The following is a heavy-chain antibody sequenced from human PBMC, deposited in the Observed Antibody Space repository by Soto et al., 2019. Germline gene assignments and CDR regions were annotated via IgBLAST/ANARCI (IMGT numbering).Heavy chain of an antibody. CDR1: GYTFTSYG. Sequence: VASVKVSCKASGYTFTSYGISWVRQAPGQGLEWMGWISAYNGNTNYAQKLQGRVTMTTDTSTSTAYMELRSLRSDDTAVYYCAREPDVAAEDYYYYYGMDVWGQGTTVTVSS. D-gene: IGHD6-13*01. V-gene: IGHV1-18*01. CDR2: ISAYNGNT. CDR3: AREPDVAAEDYYYYYGMDV. J-gene: IGHJ6*02.